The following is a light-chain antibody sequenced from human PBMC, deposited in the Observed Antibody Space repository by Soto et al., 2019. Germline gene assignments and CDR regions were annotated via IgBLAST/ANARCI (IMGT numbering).Light chain of an antibody. CDR1: QSVSNH. CDR2: GAS. CDR3: HQYTNCPPRT. V-gene: IGKV3-15*01. J-gene: IGKJ2*01. Sequence: EIVMTQSPVTLSVYPGERATLSCRASQSVSNHLAWYQQKPGQAPRLLIYGASTRAIGIPARFSGSGSGTEFTIVISSLQSGDFAVYYRHQYTNCPPRTSGQRTKLEI.